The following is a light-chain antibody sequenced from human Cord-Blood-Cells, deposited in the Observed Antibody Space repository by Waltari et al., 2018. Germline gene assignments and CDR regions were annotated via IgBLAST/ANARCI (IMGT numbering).Light chain of an antibody. CDR3: CSYAGSSTVV. CDR1: SRDVGSYNL. J-gene: IGLJ2*01. CDR2: EVS. Sequence: QSALTQPASVSGSPGQSITISCTGTSRDVGSYNLVSWYQQHPVKAPKLMIYEVSKRPSGVSNRFSGSKSGNTASLTISGLQAEDEADYYCCSYAGSSTVVFGGGTKLTVL. V-gene: IGLV2-23*02.